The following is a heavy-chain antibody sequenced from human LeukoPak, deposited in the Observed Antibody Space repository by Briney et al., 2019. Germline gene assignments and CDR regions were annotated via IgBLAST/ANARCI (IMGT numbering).Heavy chain of an antibody. J-gene: IGHJ4*02. Sequence: GGSLRLSCAASGFTFSSYGMHWVRQAPGKGLEWVAFIRYDGSNKYYADSVKGRFTISRDNYKNTLYLQMNSLRAEDTAVYYCAKSKIEYQLLPDYWGQGTLVTVSS. D-gene: IGHD2-2*01. CDR1: GFTFSSYG. CDR2: IRYDGSNK. V-gene: IGHV3-30*02. CDR3: AKSKIEYQLLPDY.